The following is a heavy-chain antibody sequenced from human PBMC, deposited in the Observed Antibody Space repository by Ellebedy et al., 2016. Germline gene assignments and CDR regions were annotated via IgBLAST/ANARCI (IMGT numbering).Heavy chain of an antibody. CDR3: ARGPLALWELRPYYYYMDV. D-gene: IGHD1-26*01. CDR1: GGTFSSYA. J-gene: IGHJ6*03. V-gene: IGHV1-69*13. Sequence: SVKVSCXASGGTFSSYAISWVRQAPGQGLEWMGGIIPIFGTSNYAQKFQGRVTITADESTSTAYMELSSLRSEDTAVYYCARGPLALWELRPYYYYMDVWGKGTTVTVSS. CDR2: IIPIFGTS.